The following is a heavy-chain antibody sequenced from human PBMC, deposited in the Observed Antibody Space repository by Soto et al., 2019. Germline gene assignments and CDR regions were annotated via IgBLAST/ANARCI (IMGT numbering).Heavy chain of an antibody. Sequence: PSETLSLTCTVSGDSISSNSFYWGWIRQTPGKGLEWIGSIYYNGFTYYNPSLKSRLTISVDTSKNQFSLKLSSVTAADTTVYYCARSYDLWSGPGHFDPWGQGILVTVSS. CDR3: ARSYDLWSGPGHFDP. CDR1: GDSISSNSFY. V-gene: IGHV4-39*01. D-gene: IGHD3-3*01. CDR2: IYYNGFT. J-gene: IGHJ5*02.